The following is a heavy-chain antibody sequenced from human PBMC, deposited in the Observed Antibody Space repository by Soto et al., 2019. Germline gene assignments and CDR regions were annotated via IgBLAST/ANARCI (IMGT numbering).Heavy chain of an antibody. CDR3: TTDWRGHCSGGSCPKEYYYYGMDV. CDR1: GFTFSNAW. Sequence: PGGSLRLSCAASGFTFSNAWMNWVRQAPGKGLEWVGRIKSKTDGGTTDYAAPVKGRFTISRDDSKNTLYLQMNSLKTEDTAVYYCTTDWRGHCSGGSCPKEYYYYGMDVWGQGTTVTVSS. D-gene: IGHD2-15*01. V-gene: IGHV3-15*07. CDR2: IKSKTDGGTT. J-gene: IGHJ6*02.